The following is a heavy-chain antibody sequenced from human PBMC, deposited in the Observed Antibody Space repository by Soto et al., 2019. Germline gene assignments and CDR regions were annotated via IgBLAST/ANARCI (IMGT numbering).Heavy chain of an antibody. Sequence: SETLSLTCTVSGGSISTYFWNWIRQPPGKGLEWIGYIDYSGSTSHNPALESRVTISVDTSKNQFSLKLNSVTAADTAVYYCARGVNYYDSSGSSWFDPWGQGALVTVSS. V-gene: IGHV4-59*12. D-gene: IGHD3-22*01. CDR3: ARGVNYYDSSGSSWFDP. CDR2: IDYSGST. CDR1: GGSISTYF. J-gene: IGHJ5*02.